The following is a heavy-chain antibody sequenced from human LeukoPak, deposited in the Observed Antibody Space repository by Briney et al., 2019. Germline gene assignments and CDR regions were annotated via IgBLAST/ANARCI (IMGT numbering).Heavy chain of an antibody. D-gene: IGHD3-16*02. J-gene: IGHJ4*02. CDR3: ATYDYVWGRYRLAQSDY. CDR1: GFTFSSYT. CDR2: INDSGGST. V-gene: IGHV3-23*01. Sequence: GGSLRLSCAASGFTFSSYTMSWVRQAPGKGLEWLSYINDSGGSTYYADSVEGRFVISRDNSKNSLYLQINSLRAEDTAIYYCATYDYVWGRYRLAQSDYWGQGTLVTVSS.